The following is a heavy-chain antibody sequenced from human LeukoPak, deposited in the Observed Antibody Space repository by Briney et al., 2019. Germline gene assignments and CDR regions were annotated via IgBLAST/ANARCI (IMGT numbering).Heavy chain of an antibody. CDR1: GFTFSTYA. CDR3: ARDPLAVAGSLVPINNRFDP. V-gene: IGHV3-30-3*01. CDR2: ISYDGSNE. D-gene: IGHD6-19*01. Sequence: GGSLRLSCTASGFTFSTYAMHWVRQAPGKGLEWVAVISYDGSNEYYADSVQGRFTISRDNSKNTLYLQMNSLRVEDTALYYCARDPLAVAGSLVPINNRFDPWGQGTLVTVSS. J-gene: IGHJ5*02.